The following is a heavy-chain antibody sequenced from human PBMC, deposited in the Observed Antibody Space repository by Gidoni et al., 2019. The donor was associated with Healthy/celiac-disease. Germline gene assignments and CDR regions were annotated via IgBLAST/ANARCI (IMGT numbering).Heavy chain of an antibody. CDR2: IYPGDSDT. CDR3: ASTFLGYCTNGVCYPDAFDI. Sequence: EVQLVQSGAEVKKPGESLKISCKGSGYSFTSYWIGWVRQMPGKGLEWMGIIYPGDSDTRYSPSFQGQVTISADKSISTAYLQWSSLKASDTAMYYCASTFLGYCTNGVCYPDAFDIWGQGTMVTVSS. J-gene: IGHJ3*02. CDR1: GYSFTSYW. D-gene: IGHD2-8*01. V-gene: IGHV5-51*01.